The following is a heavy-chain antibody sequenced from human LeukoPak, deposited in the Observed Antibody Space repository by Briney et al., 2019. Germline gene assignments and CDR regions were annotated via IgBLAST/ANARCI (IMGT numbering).Heavy chain of an antibody. V-gene: IGHV3-21*01. J-gene: IGHJ4*02. CDR1: GFTFSSYS. Sequence: GGSLRLSCAASGFTFSSYSMNWVRQAPGKGLEWVSSISSSSSYIYYADSVKGRFTISRDNAKNSLYLQMNSLRAEDTAVYYCARDQAPWDILTGYSRDNYYFDYWGQGTLVTVSS. CDR2: ISSSSSYI. CDR3: ARDQAPWDILTGYSRDNYYFDY. D-gene: IGHD3-9*01.